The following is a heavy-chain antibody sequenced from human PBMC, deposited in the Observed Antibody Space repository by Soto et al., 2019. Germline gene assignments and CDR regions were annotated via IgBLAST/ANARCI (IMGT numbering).Heavy chain of an antibody. CDR3: ARDPLYYDILTGYQIGDYYYGMDV. Sequence: QVQLQESGPGLVKPSQTLSLTCTVSGGSISSGGYYWSWIRQHPGKGLEWIGYIYYSGSTYYNPSLKSRVTISVDTSKNQFSLKLSSVTAADTAVYYCARDPLYYDILTGYQIGDYYYGMDVWGQGTTVTVSS. J-gene: IGHJ6*02. CDR2: IYYSGST. CDR1: GGSISSGGYY. D-gene: IGHD3-9*01. V-gene: IGHV4-31*03.